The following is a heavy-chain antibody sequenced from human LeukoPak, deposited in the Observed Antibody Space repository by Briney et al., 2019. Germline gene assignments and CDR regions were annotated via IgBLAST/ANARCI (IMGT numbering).Heavy chain of an antibody. D-gene: IGHD3-22*01. V-gene: IGHV1-2*02. Sequence: ASVKVSCKASGYSFTGYYLDWVRQAPGQGLEWMGWINPKSGGTNYAQKFPGRVTMTRDTSISTAYMELSSLRSEDTAVYYCARDSGSSGRDAFDIWGQGTMVTVSS. J-gene: IGHJ3*02. CDR1: GYSFTGYY. CDR2: INPKSGGT. CDR3: ARDSGSSGRDAFDI.